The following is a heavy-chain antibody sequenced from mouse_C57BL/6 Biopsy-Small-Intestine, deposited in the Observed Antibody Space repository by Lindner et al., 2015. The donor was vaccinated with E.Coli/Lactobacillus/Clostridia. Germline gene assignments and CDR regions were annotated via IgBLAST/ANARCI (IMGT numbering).Heavy chain of an antibody. V-gene: IGHV1-20*01. CDR1: GYSFTGYI. D-gene: IGHD2-1*01. CDR3: ARILDGNYVDYFAMDY. J-gene: IGHJ4*01. Sequence: VQLQESGPELVKPGDSVKISCKASGYSFTGYIMNWVMQSHGKSLEWIGRINPFNGDTFYNQKFKGKATLTVDKSSTTAHMELRSLTSEDSAVYYCARILDGNYVDYFAMDYWGQGTSVNVSS. CDR2: INPFNGDT.